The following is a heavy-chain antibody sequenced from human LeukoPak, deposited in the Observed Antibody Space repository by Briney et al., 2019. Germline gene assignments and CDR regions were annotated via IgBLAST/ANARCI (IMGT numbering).Heavy chain of an antibody. D-gene: IGHD6-13*01. Sequence: SETLSLTCTVSGGSINSYYWSWIRQPPGKGLEWIGYIYYSGSTNYNPSLKSRVTISVDTSKNQFSLKLCSVTAADTAVYYCALPEGYSSSWWNYWGQGTLVTVSS. CDR3: ALPEGYSSSWWNY. V-gene: IGHV4-59*01. J-gene: IGHJ4*02. CDR1: GGSINSYY. CDR2: IYYSGST.